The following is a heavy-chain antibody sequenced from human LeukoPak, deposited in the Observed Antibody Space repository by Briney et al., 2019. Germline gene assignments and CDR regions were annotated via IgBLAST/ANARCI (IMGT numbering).Heavy chain of an antibody. CDR3: ARDIPPRFVVVPAAIRGTGSSFDY. J-gene: IGHJ4*02. CDR2: ISSDGTTT. Sequence: GGSLRLSCAASGFAFSNYWMHWVRQAPGKGLVWVSHISSDGTTTYYADSVKGRFTISRDNAKNSLYLQMNSLRAEDTAVYYCARDIPPRFVVVPAAIRGTGSSFDYWGQGTLVTVSS. D-gene: IGHD2-2*01. CDR1: GFAFSNYW. V-gene: IGHV3-74*01.